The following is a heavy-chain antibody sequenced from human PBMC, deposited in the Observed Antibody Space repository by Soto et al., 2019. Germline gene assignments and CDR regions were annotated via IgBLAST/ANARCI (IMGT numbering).Heavy chain of an antibody. J-gene: IGHJ4*02. Sequence: PSETRSLTCSVSGGSISSSSYYGGGIRQPPGKGLEWIGSIYYSGSTYYNPSLKSRVTISVDTSKNQFSLKLSSVTAADTAVYYCARHAVDSYYYDSSGYYGGYWGQGTLVTVSS. CDR3: ARHAVDSYYYDSSGYYGGY. V-gene: IGHV4-39*01. CDR1: GGSISSSSYY. D-gene: IGHD3-22*01. CDR2: IYYSGST.